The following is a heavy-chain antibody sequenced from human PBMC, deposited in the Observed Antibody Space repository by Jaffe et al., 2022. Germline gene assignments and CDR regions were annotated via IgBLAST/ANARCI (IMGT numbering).Heavy chain of an antibody. J-gene: IGHJ3*02. Sequence: EVQLVESGGALVQPGGSLRLSCAASGFTFNDYAMHWVRQGPGKGLEWVSHINWNSGNIGYADSVKGRFTISRDNAKNSLYLQMNSLRPEDTALYYCVKDNGNYGDYGDAFDMWGQGTMVTVSS. CDR3: VKDNGNYGDYGDAFDM. V-gene: IGHV3-9*01. CDR2: INWNSGNI. CDR1: GFTFNDYA. D-gene: IGHD4-17*01.